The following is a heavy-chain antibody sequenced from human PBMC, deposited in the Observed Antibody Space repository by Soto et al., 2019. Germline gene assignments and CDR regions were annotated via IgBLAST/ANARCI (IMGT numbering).Heavy chain of an antibody. J-gene: IGHJ4*02. CDR2: IYNSGNT. CDR1: GGSISDGAYY. Sequence: QVQLQESGPGLVKPSQTLSLTCTVSGGSISDGAYYWSWIRQPPGNGLEWIGHIYNSGNTYNNPSLTSRLTISVDTSKNQFSLNLNSVTAADTAVYYCASGLSGDKVDQWGQGTLVTVSS. CDR3: ASGLSGDKVDQ. V-gene: IGHV4-30-4*01. D-gene: IGHD2-21*01.